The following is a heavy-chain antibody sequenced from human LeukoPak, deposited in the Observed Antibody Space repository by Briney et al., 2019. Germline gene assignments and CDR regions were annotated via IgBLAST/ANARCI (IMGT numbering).Heavy chain of an antibody. V-gene: IGHV3-74*01. J-gene: IGHJ4*02. CDR2: INSDGGST. CDR1: GFTFSSYW. D-gene: IGHD6-13*01. Sequence: GGSLRLSCTASGFTFSSYWMHWVRQAPGKGLVWVSRINSDGGSTSYADSVKGRFTISRDNAKNTLYLQMNSLRDEDTAVYYCARARGSSWYSGQLAYYFDYWGQGTLVTVSS. CDR3: ARARGSSWYSGQLAYYFDY.